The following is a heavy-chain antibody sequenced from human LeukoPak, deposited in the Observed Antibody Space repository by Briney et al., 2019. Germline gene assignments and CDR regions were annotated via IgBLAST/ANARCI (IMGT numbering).Heavy chain of an antibody. CDR2: INPKNAGT. CDR3: AAGENKYYYYYMDV. J-gene: IGHJ6*03. D-gene: IGHD1/OR15-1a*01. Sequence: ASVKVSCKASGYTFTGHYMHWVRQAPGQGLEWMGWINPKNAGTNFAQRFQGRVTMTRDTSISTVYMELSSLRSEDTAVYYCAAGENKYYYYYMDVWGKGTTVTVSS. CDR1: GYTFTGHY. V-gene: IGHV1-2*02.